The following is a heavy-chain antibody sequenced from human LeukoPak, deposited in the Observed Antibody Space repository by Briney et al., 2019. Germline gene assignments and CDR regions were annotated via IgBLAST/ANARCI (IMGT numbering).Heavy chain of an antibody. J-gene: IGHJ4*02. CDR3: ARVVHDILTGYYPPFFDY. CDR2: IYYSGST. CDR1: GGSISSSSYY. V-gene: IGHV4-39*07. Sequence: SETLSLTCTVSGGSISSSSYYWGWIRQPPGKGLEWIGSIYYSGSTYYNPSLKSRVTISVDTSKNQFSLKLSSVTAADTAVYYCARVVHDILTGYYPPFFDYWGQGTLVTVSS. D-gene: IGHD3-9*01.